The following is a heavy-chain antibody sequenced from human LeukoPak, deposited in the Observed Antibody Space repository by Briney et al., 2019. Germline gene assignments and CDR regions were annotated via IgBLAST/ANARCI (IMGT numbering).Heavy chain of an antibody. J-gene: IGHJ4*02. CDR3: AREHRLRYDY. V-gene: IGHV4-34*01. CDR1: GGSFSGYY. D-gene: IGHD6-25*01. Sequence: PSETLSLTCAVYGGSFSGYYWSWIRQPPGKGLEWIGEINHSGSTNYNPSLRSRVTISVDTSKNQFSLKLSSVNAADTAVYYCAREHRLRYDYWGQGTLVTVSS. CDR2: INHSGST.